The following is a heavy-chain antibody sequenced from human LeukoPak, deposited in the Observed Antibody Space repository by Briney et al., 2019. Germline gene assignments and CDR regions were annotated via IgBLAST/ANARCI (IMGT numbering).Heavy chain of an antibody. Sequence: GGSLRLSCAASGFTFSSYWMSWVRQAPGKGLEWVANIKQDGSEKYYVDSVKGRFTISRDNAKNSLYLQMSSLRAEDTAVYYCARDQIDGYSSSWYPAWLFDYWGQGTLVTVSS. V-gene: IGHV3-7*01. D-gene: IGHD6-13*01. CDR2: IKQDGSEK. CDR1: GFTFSSYW. CDR3: ARDQIDGYSSSWYPAWLFDY. J-gene: IGHJ4*02.